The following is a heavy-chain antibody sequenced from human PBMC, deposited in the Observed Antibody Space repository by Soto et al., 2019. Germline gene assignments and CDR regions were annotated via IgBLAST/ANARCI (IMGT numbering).Heavy chain of an antibody. CDR1: GYTITGYY. D-gene: IGHD3-3*01. Sequence: ASVKVSCTASGYTITGYYMHWVRQAPGQGLEWMGWINPNSGGTNYAQKFQGWVTMTRDTSISTAYMELSRLRSDDTAVYYCARGGHRITIFGVVINNWFDPWAQGTLVTVS. V-gene: IGHV1-2*04. CDR3: ARGGHRITIFGVVINNWFDP. CDR2: INPNSGGT. J-gene: IGHJ5*02.